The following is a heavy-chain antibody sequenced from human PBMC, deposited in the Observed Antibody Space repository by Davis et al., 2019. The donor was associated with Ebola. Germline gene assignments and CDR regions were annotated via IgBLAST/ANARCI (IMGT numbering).Heavy chain of an antibody. J-gene: IGHJ4*02. D-gene: IGHD2-2*01. CDR3: ARGAENYCIGTSCYLSEADS. CDR2: IIPMFSTT. CDR1: EGTFSNYV. V-gene: IGHV1-69*05. Sequence: AASVKVSCKASEGTFSNYVISWVRQAPGQGLEWMGGIIPMFSTTHYAQKFQDRATMTIDPYTSTAYMELRSLRSDDTAIFYCARGAENYCIGTSCYLSEADSWGQGTLVTVSS.